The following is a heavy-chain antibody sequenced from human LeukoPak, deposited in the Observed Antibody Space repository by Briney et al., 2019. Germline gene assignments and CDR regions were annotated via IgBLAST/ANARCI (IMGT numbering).Heavy chain of an antibody. J-gene: IGHJ5*02. CDR2: FSLGETT. Sequence: SETLSLTCSVSGASITTYSWNWLRQSPGKGLEWIGYFSLGETTSYTSSLKSRATISRDTSKNQVSLKLTSVTAADTAVYYCARWDELDWAFGTWGPGTLVTVSS. D-gene: IGHD2-21*01. CDR1: GASITTYS. V-gene: IGHV4-59*08. CDR3: ARWDELDWAFGT.